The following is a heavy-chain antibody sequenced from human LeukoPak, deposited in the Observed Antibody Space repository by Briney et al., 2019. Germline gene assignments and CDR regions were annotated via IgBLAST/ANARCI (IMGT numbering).Heavy chain of an antibody. CDR2: MNPNSGDT. V-gene: IGHV1-8*01. CDR1: GYTFTSYD. CDR3: ARGARVVPASIGY. Sequence: ASVKVSCKASGYTFTSYDIYWVRQTAGQGLEWMGWMNPNSGDTGYAQKFQGRVTMTRDTSISTAYMELSRLRSDDTAIYYCARGARVVPASIGYWGQGTLVTVSS. J-gene: IGHJ4*02. D-gene: IGHD2-2*02.